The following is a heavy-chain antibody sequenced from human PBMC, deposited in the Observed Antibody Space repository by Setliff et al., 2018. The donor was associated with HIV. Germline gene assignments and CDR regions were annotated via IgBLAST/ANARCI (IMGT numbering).Heavy chain of an antibody. CDR2: VYTSGKH. Sequence: SETLSLTCSVSGASLTSGSYFWNWLRLPAGKGLEWIGYVYTSGKHNYNPSLESRAAIFLDTSKKQFSLSLTSVTAADTAVYYCARGGGPTIFGLDPWGQGTLVTVSS. D-gene: IGHD3-3*01. J-gene: IGHJ5*02. CDR3: ARGGGPTIFGLDP. CDR1: GASLTSGSYF. V-gene: IGHV4-61*10.